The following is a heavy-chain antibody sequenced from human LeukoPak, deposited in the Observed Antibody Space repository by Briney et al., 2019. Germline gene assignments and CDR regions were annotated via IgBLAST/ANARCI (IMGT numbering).Heavy chain of an antibody. Sequence: SETLSLTCTVSGGSISSSSYYWGWIRQPPGKGLEWIGSIYYSGSTYYNPSLKSRVTISVDTSKNQFSLKLSSVTAVDTAVYYCARATDYYESSGYFDYWGQGTLVTVSS. J-gene: IGHJ4*02. V-gene: IGHV4-39*01. CDR1: GGSISSSSYY. D-gene: IGHD3-22*01. CDR3: ARATDYYESSGYFDY. CDR2: IYYSGST.